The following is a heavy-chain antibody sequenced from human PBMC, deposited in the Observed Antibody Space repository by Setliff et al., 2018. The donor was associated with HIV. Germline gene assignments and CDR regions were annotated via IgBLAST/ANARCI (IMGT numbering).Heavy chain of an antibody. CDR1: GGSINSGSYY. CDR3: ARAGDSRAYYSLDS. Sequence: SETLSLTCTVSGGSINSGSYYWTWIRQPAGKGLEWIGHIYTSGSTNYNPSLQSRVTMSVDTSMNHFSLRMSSVTAADTAMYYCARAGDSRAYYSLDSWGQGTLVTVSS. CDR2: IYTSGST. D-gene: IGHD3-22*01. J-gene: IGHJ4*02. V-gene: IGHV4-61*09.